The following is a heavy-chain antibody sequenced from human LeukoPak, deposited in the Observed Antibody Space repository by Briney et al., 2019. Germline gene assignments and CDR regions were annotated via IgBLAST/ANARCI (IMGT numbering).Heavy chain of an antibody. CDR1: GFTFSSYS. Sequence: GGSLRLSCAASGFTFSSYSMNWVRQAPGKGLEWVSYISSSSSTIYYADSVKGRFTISRDNAKNTLYLQMNSLRAEDTAVYYCAKDGDYDFWSGYYDWGQGTLVTVSS. D-gene: IGHD3-3*01. CDR2: ISSSSSTI. V-gene: IGHV3-48*04. CDR3: AKDGDYDFWSGYYD. J-gene: IGHJ4*02.